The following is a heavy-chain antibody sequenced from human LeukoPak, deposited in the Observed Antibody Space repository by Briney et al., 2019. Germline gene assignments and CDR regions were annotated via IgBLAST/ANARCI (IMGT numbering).Heavy chain of an antibody. CDR2: INAGNGNT. V-gene: IGHV1-3*01. CDR1: GYTFTSCA. D-gene: IGHD3-10*01. J-gene: IGHJ3*02. CDR3: ASPLGITMVRGVITTPDAFDI. Sequence: ASVKVSCKASGYTFTSCAMHWVRQAPGQRLEWMGWINAGNGNTKYSQKFQGRVTITRDTSASTAYMELSSLRSEDTAVYYCASPLGITMVRGVITTPDAFDIWGQGTMVTVSS.